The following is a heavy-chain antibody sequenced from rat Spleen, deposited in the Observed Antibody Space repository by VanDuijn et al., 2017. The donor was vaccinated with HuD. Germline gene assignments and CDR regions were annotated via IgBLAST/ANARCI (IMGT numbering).Heavy chain of an antibody. CDR3: TTWYEY. Sequence: EVQLVESGGGLVQPGRSLKFSCAASGFTFSNYGMHWIRQAPTKGLEWVASISNARGITYYPDSVKGRFTISRDIANSTLYLQMDSLRSEDTATYYCTTWYEYWGQGVMVTVSS. D-gene: IGHD1-12*02. V-gene: IGHV5-19*01. CDR2: ISNARGIT. CDR1: GFTFSNYG. J-gene: IGHJ2*01.